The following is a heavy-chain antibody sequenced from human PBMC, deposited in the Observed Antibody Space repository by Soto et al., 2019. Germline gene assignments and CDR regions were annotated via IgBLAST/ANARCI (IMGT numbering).Heavy chain of an antibody. CDR3: ANVIWSGYYGCWFDP. D-gene: IGHD3-3*01. CDR1: GYTFTSYA. V-gene: IGHV1-3*01. Sequence: ASVKVSCKASGYTFTSYAMHWVRQAPGQRLEWMGWINAGNGNTKYSQKFQGRVTITRDTSASTAYMELSSLRSEDTAVYYCANVIWSGYYGCWFDPPGQGTLVNVSS. CDR2: INAGNGNT. J-gene: IGHJ5*02.